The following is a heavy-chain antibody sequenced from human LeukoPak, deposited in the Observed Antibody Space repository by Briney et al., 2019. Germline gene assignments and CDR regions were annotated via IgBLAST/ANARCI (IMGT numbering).Heavy chain of an antibody. Sequence: GGSLRLSCEASGFTFSIYAMSWVRQAPGKGLEWLSIMSGAGGRIEYADSVKGRFTISRGNSKNTLYLQMNSLRAEDTAVYYCARDLYYDFWSGYSGYWGQGTLVTVSS. J-gene: IGHJ4*02. CDR1: GFTFSIYA. V-gene: IGHV3-23*01. D-gene: IGHD3-3*01. CDR2: MSGAGGRI. CDR3: ARDLYYDFWSGYSGY.